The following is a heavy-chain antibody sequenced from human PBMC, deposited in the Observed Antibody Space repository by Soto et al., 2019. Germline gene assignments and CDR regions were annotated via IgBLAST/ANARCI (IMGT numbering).Heavy chain of an antibody. CDR3: ARVKGVRQLRFLEWAPPYFDY. J-gene: IGHJ4*02. D-gene: IGHD3-3*01. CDR1: GFTFSSYA. V-gene: IGHV3-30-3*01. Sequence: QVQLVESGGGVVQPGRSLRLSCAASGFTFSSYAMHWVRQAPGKGLEWVAVISYDGSNKYYADSVKGRFTISRDNSKNTLYLQMNSLRAEDTAVYYCARVKGVRQLRFLEWAPPYFDYWGQGNLVTVSS. CDR2: ISYDGSNK.